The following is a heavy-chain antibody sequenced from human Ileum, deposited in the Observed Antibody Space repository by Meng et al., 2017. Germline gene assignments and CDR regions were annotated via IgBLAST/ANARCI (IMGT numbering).Heavy chain of an antibody. CDR2: ISGSGDRL. D-gene: IGHD1-1*01. V-gene: IGHV3-64*01. Sequence: GESLKISCEASGITFSTSSMHWVRQAPGKGLQYVSAISGSGDRLYYTNSVKGRLTISRDNSKNTLYLQMDKVRVEDMAVYYCATWTIASYNDYWGQGTLVTVSS. CDR1: GITFSTSS. J-gene: IGHJ4*02. CDR3: ATWTIASYNDY.